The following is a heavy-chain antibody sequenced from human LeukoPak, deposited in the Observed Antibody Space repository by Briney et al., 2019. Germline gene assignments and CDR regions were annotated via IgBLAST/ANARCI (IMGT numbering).Heavy chain of an antibody. D-gene: IGHD6-13*01. Sequence: SETLSLTCTVSGGSVSSGTYYWSWIRQPPGEGLEWIGYIYYSGSTNYNPSLKSRVTISVDTSKNQFSLKLSSVTAADTAVYYCARGGYTAYYFDYWGQGTLVTVSS. CDR3: ARGGYTAYYFDY. J-gene: IGHJ4*02. V-gene: IGHV4-61*01. CDR1: GGSVSSGTYY. CDR2: IYYSGST.